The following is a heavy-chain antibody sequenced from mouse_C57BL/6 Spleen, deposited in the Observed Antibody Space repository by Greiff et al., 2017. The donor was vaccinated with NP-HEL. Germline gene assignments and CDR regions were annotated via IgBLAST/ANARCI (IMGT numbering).Heavy chain of an antibody. CDR1: GYSFTGYF. J-gene: IGHJ3*01. Sequence: EVQLQQSGPELVKPGDSVKISCKASGYSFTGYFMNWVMQSHGKSLEWIGRINPYNGDTFYNQKFKGKATLTVDKSSSTAHMELRSLTSEDSAVYYCALGAYYDESGFAYWGQGTLVTVSA. CDR2: INPYNGDT. V-gene: IGHV1-20*01. CDR3: ALGAYYDESGFAY. D-gene: IGHD2-4*01.